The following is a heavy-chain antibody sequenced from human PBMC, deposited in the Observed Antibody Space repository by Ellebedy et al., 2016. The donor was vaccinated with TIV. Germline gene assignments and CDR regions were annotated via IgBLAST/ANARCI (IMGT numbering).Heavy chain of an antibody. CDR2: IFSNDEK. J-gene: IGHJ4*02. D-gene: IGHD2-21*02. CDR3: VRALKYCGGDCTYKFDF. V-gene: IGHV2-26*01. CDR1: GFXLTHIXIG. Sequence: SGPTLVKPKETLTLTCTVSGFXLTHIXIGVSWIRQPPGKALEWLAHIFSNDEKSYSTSLEARLTISKATAKSQVVLTVSTIYPLDTATYYCVRALKYCGGDCTYKFDFWGQGALVTVSS.